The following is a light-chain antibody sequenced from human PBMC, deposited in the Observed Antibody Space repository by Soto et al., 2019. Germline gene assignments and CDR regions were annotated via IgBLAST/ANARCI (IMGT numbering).Light chain of an antibody. V-gene: IGKV3-15*01. CDR1: QSVSSN. CDR2: GAS. J-gene: IGKJ1*01. Sequence: EIVMTQSPATLSVSPGERATLSCRASQSVSSNLAWYQQKPGQAPRLLIYGASTRATGIPARFSGSGSGTEFPLTINRLQSEDFAVYYCQQYNKWPPGTFGQGTKVEIK. CDR3: QQYNKWPPGT.